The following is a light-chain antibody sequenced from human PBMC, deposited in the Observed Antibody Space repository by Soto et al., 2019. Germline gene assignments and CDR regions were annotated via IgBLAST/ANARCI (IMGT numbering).Light chain of an antibody. CDR2: DAT. CDR3: QQYTNTNRPWM. V-gene: IGKV1-5*01. J-gene: IGKJ1*01. CDR1: QTISTL. Sequence: DIQVTQSPPTLSASLGDRFTITCRASQTISTLMAWYQQKPGNAPKLRVYDATTLQSGVASRFSGSGSGTECTLIISGLHPEDSATYCCQQYTNTNRPWMFGQGTKVDIK.